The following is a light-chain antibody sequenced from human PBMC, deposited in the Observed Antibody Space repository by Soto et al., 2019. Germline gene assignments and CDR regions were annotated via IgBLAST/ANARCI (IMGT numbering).Light chain of an antibody. V-gene: IGLV3-25*03. Sequence: SYELIQPPSMSVSPGQTARITCSGDALTKRIAYWYQQKPGQAPELVIYKDSERPTGIPERFSGSTSGTTVTLTISGVQAEDEDDEYCQSADRSATYRVFGGGTKLTVL. CDR3: QSADRSATYRV. CDR1: ALTKRI. CDR2: KDS. J-gene: IGLJ2*01.